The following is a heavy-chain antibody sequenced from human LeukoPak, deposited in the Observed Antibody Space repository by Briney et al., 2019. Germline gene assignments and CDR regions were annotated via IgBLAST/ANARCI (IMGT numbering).Heavy chain of an antibody. Sequence: SETLSLTCTVSGGSISSSSYYWGWIRQPPGKGLEWIGSIYYSGSTYYNPPLKSRVTISVDTSKNQFSLKLSSVTAADTAVYCCARHDDYDSSGYYYFDYWGQGTLVTVSS. CDR3: ARHDDYDSSGYYYFDY. CDR2: IYYSGST. D-gene: IGHD3-22*01. J-gene: IGHJ4*02. V-gene: IGHV4-39*01. CDR1: GGSISSSSYY.